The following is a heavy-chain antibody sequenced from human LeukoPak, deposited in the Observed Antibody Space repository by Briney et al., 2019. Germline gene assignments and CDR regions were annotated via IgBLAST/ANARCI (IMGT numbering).Heavy chain of an antibody. V-gene: IGHV3-7*01. Sequence: PGGSLRLSCAASGFTFSSYWMSWVRQAPGKGLEWVANIKQDGSEKYYVDSVKGRFTISRDNAKNSLYLQMNSLRAEDTALYYCARDHSYGHMDVWGKGTTVTVSS. J-gene: IGHJ6*03. CDR3: ARDHSYGHMDV. D-gene: IGHD5-18*01. CDR2: IKQDGSEK. CDR1: GFTFSSYW.